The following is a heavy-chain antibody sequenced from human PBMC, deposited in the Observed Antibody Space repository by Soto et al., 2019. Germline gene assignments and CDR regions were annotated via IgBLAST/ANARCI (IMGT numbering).Heavy chain of an antibody. Sequence: QVQLQQSGPGLVKPSQTLSLTCAISGDSVSSNSAAWNWIRQSPSRGLEWLGRTYYRSKWYNDCXVSVKSRITIXXDXSXSQFSLQLNSVTPEDTAVYYCARDSPGYGDYVLFDYWGQGTLVTVSS. V-gene: IGHV6-1*01. CDR2: TYYRSKWYN. CDR1: GDSVSSNSAA. J-gene: IGHJ4*02. CDR3: ARDSPGYGDYVLFDY. D-gene: IGHD4-17*01.